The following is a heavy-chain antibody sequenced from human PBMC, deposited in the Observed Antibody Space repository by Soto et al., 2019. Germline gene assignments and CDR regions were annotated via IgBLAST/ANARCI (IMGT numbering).Heavy chain of an antibody. CDR3: ARDLAAGDY. V-gene: IGHV1-46*01. J-gene: IGHJ4*02. Sequence: QVQLVQSGAEVKKHGASVKLSCKASGYTFINYYIHWVRQAPGQGLEWMGIFNPTSGSTNYAQKFQGRVTLTMETSTRTVYMELSSLRFDDTAVYYCARDLAAGDYWGQGTLVTVSS. CDR2: FNPTSGST. CDR1: GYTFINYY. D-gene: IGHD6-13*01.